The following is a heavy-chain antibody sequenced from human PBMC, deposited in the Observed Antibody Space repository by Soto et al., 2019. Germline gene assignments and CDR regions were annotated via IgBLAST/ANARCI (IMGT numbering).Heavy chain of an antibody. CDR3: ARSQVSSTSLEIYYYYYDGMDV. CDR2: IIPFSDTT. V-gene: IGHV1-69*01. Sequence: QVQLVQSGAEVKKPGSSVKVSCTASGGTFSSYAISWVRQAPGQGLEWMGGIIPFSDTTNYAQKFQGRVTITADESTSTAYMELSSLRSEDTAVYYCARSQVSSTSLEIYYYYYDGMDVWGQGTRVTVSS. J-gene: IGHJ6*02. CDR1: GGTFSSYA. D-gene: IGHD2-2*01.